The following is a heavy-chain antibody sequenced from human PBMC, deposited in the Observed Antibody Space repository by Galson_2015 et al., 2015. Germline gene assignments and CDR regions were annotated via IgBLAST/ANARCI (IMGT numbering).Heavy chain of an antibody. CDR3: ARPHRHCSSTSCYRYFDY. D-gene: IGHD2-2*01. J-gene: IGHJ4*02. Sequence: YNPSLKSRVTISVDTSKNQFSLKLSSVTAADTAVYYCARPHRHCSSTSCYRYFDYWGQGTLVTVSS. V-gene: IGHV4-34*01.